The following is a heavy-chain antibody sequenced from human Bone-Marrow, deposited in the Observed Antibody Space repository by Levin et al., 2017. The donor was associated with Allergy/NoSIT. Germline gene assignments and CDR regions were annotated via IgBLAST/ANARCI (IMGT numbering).Heavy chain of an antibody. J-gene: IGHJ4*02. V-gene: IGHV3-49*03. CDR1: GFTFGDYA. D-gene: IGHD1-26*01. CDR2: IRSKAYGGTT. Sequence: PGGSLRLSCTASGFTFGDYAMSWFRQAPGKGLEWVGFIRSKAYGGTTEYAASVKGRFTISRDDSKSIAYLQMNSLKTEDTAVYYCTRDGGGIVGATGDRHFDYWGQGTLVTVSS. CDR3: TRDGGGIVGATGDRHFDY.